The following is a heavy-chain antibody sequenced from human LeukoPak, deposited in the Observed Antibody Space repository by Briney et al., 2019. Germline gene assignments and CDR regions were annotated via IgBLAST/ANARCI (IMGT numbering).Heavy chain of an antibody. Sequence: GGSLRLSCAASGFTFSSYSMNWVRQAPGKGLEYISYISSSSSTIYYADSAKGRFTISRDNAKNSLYLQMNSLRDEDTAVYYCARASGSHFDYWRQGTLVTVSS. V-gene: IGHV3-48*02. CDR3: ARASGSHFDY. CDR2: ISSSSSTI. D-gene: IGHD5-12*01. CDR1: GFTFSSYS. J-gene: IGHJ4*02.